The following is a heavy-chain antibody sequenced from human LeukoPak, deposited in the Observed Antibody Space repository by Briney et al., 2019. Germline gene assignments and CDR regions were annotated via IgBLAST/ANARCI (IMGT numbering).Heavy chain of an antibody. CDR2: ISSYSSTI. Sequence: GGSLRLSCEASGFTFSSYSMNWVRQAPGKGLEWVSYISSYSSTIYYADSVKGRFTISRDNAKNSLYLQMNSLTDEDTAVYDCARDSKRDGYNPRGYYFDYWGQGKLVTVSS. V-gene: IGHV3-48*02. J-gene: IGHJ4*02. CDR3: ARDSKRDGYNPRGYYFDY. CDR1: GFTFSSYS. D-gene: IGHD5-24*01.